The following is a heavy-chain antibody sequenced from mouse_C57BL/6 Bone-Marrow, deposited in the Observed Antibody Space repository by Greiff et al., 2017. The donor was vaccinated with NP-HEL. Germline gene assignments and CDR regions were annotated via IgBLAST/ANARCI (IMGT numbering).Heavy chain of an antibody. CDR2: IYPGSGST. Sequence: QVQLQQPGAELVKPGASVKMSCKASGYTFTSYWITWVKQRPGPGLEWIGDIYPGSGSTNYNEKFKSKATLPVDTSSSTAYMQLSSLTSEDSAVYYCARLVVYSNCVGFAYWGQGTLVTVSA. D-gene: IGHD2-5*01. V-gene: IGHV1-55*01. CDR3: ARLVVYSNCVGFAY. CDR1: GYTFTSYW. J-gene: IGHJ3*01.